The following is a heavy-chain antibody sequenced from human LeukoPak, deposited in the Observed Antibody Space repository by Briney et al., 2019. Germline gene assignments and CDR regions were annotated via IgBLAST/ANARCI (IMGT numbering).Heavy chain of an antibody. CDR3: ARQRLYSSSWWSFDY. CDR2: IYPGDSDT. J-gene: IGHJ4*02. D-gene: IGHD6-13*01. Sequence: GESLKISCKSSGYSFTSYWIGWVRQMPGKGLEWMGIIYPGDSDTRYSPSFQGQVTISADKSISTAYLQWSSLKASDTAMYYCARQRLYSSSWWSFDYWGQRTLVTVSS. V-gene: IGHV5-51*01. CDR1: GYSFTSYW.